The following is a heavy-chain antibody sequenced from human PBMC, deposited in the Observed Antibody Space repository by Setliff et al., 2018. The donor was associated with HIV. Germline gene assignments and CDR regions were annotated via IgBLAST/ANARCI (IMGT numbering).Heavy chain of an antibody. CDR1: GGSIYGSDYY. CDR2: IYYSGST. V-gene: IGHV4-39*01. CDR3: ARQGQLGSE. Sequence: SETLSLTCTVSGGSIYGSDYYWGWIRQPPGKGLESIGSIYYSGSTYYKPSLKSRVTISVDTSKNQFSLELSSVTAADTAVYYCARQGQLGSEWGQGTLVTVSS. D-gene: IGHD1-1*01. J-gene: IGHJ4*02.